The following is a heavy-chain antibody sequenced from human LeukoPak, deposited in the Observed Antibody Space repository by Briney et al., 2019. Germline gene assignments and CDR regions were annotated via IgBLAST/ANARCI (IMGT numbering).Heavy chain of an antibody. CDR1: AFTFNTYW. D-gene: IGHD1-26*01. J-gene: IGHJ4*02. Sequence: GGSLRLSCAASAFTFNTYWMHWVRQVPGRGLEWVSRINGDESSTNYADSVKGRFTISRDNAKDTLYLHMISLTAEDTAVYYCARGAKWAYYFDYWGQGTLVTVSS. CDR2: INGDESST. V-gene: IGHV3-74*01. CDR3: ARGAKWAYYFDY.